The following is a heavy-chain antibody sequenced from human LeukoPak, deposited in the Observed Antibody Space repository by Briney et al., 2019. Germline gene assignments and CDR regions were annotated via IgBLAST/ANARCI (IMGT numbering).Heavy chain of an antibody. Sequence: GESLKISCKGSGYSFTSHWLGWVRQMPGKGLEWMGMIYPSDSDTRYSPSFQGQVTTSVDKSISTAYLQWSSLKASDTATYYCARRSPSALDWGQGTLVTVSS. CDR2: IYPSDSDT. J-gene: IGHJ4*02. CDR3: ARRSPSALD. CDR1: GYSFTSHW. V-gene: IGHV5-51*01.